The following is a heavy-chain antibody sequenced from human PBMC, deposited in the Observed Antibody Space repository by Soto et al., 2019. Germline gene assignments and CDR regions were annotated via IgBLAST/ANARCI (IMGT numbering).Heavy chain of an antibody. V-gene: IGHV4-34*01. D-gene: IGHD5-12*01. CDR1: GGSFSGYY. Sequence: SETLSLTCAVYGGSFSGYYWSWIRQPPGKGLEWIGEINHSGSTNYNPSLKSRVTISVDTSKNQFSLKLSSVTAADTAVYYCARVRGYSGPSGYYYGMDVWGQGTTVTVSS. CDR3: ARVRGYSGPSGYYYGMDV. CDR2: INHSGST. J-gene: IGHJ6*02.